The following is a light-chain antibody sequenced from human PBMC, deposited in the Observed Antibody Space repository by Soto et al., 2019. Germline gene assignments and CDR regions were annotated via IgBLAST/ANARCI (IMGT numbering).Light chain of an antibody. Sequence: DIVMTQSPDSLAVSLVERATINCKSSQIVLSTSNNKNFLAWYQQRPGQSPKLFIYCASTRHSGVPDRFSGSGSGTDFILTISSLQAEDVAVYYCQQYYSIPWTFGHGSKVDI. CDR3: QQYYSIPWT. CDR2: CAS. J-gene: IGKJ1*01. CDR1: QIVLSTSNNKNF. V-gene: IGKV4-1*01.